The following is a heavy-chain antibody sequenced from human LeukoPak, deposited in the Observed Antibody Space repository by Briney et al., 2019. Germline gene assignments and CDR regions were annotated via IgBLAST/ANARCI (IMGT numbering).Heavy chain of an antibody. V-gene: IGHV3-23*01. CDR3: AKDPELQLWIAAFFDY. D-gene: IGHD5-18*01. Sequence: SGGSLRLSCAASGLTFSSYAMSWVRQAPGKGLEWVSAISGSGGSTYYADSVKGRFTISRDNSKNTLYLQMNSPRAEDTAVYYCAKDPELQLWIAAFFDYWGQGTLVTVSS. CDR2: ISGSGGST. J-gene: IGHJ4*02. CDR1: GLTFSSYA.